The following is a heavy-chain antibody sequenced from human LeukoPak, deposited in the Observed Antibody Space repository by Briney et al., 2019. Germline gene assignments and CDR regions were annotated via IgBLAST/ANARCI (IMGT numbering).Heavy chain of an antibody. CDR1: GYTFTSYD. J-gene: IGHJ3*02. D-gene: IGHD4-17*01. V-gene: IGHV1-69*04. CDR3: ARVDDYGDYDSSALGHDAFDI. CDR2: IIPILGIA. Sequence: ASVKVSCKASGYTFTSYDINWVRQATGQGLEWMGRIIPILGIANYAQKFQGRVTITADKSTSTAYMELSSLRSEDTAVYYCARVDDYGDYDSSALGHDAFDIWGQGTMVTVSS.